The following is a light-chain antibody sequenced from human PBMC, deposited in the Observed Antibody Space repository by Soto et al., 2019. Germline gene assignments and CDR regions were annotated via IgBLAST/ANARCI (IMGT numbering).Light chain of an antibody. CDR1: QSISSSY. Sequence: EIVLTQSPGTLSLSPGERATLSCRASQSISSSYLAWYQQKPGQAPRLLIYDTSSRATGIPDRFSGSGSGTDFPLTISRQEPEDFAVYYCQQYVSSPPTFGQGTEVEIK. J-gene: IGKJ1*01. CDR2: DTS. CDR3: QQYVSSPPT. V-gene: IGKV3-20*01.